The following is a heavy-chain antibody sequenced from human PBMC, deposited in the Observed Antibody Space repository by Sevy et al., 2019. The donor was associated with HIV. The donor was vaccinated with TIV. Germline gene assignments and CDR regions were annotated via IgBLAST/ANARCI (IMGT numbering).Heavy chain of an antibody. CDR3: AIDPLVGATYNWFDP. V-gene: IGHV3-23*01. CDR1: GFTFSGYA. J-gene: IGHJ5*02. CDR2: ISGSGDST. Sequence: GGSLRLSCAASGFTFSGYAMNWVRQAPGKGLEWVSAISGSGDSTYYADSVKGRFTISRDNSKNTLYMQMNSLRAEDTAVYYCAIDPLVGATYNWFDPWGQGTLVTVSS. D-gene: IGHD1-26*01.